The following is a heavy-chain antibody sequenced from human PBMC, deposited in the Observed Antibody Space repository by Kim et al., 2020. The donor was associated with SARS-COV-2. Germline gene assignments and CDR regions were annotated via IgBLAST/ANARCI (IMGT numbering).Heavy chain of an antibody. V-gene: IGHV3-30*02. CDR3: AKGDYCSSTSCYYYYGMDV. D-gene: IGHD2-2*01. J-gene: IGHJ6*02. Sequence: GRFTISRDNSKNTLYLQMNSLRAEDTAVYYCAKGDYCSSTSCYYYYGMDVWGQGTTVTVSS.